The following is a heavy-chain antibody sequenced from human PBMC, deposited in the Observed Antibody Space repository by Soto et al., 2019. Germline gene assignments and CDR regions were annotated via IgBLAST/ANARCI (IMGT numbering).Heavy chain of an antibody. Sequence: QVQLQESGPGLVKPSQTLSLTCTVSGGSINSSDYYWTWIRQHPEKGLEWIGYIFYTGSTYYNPSLRSRATISVDTSNNQFSLRLTSVTAADTAVHYCARDRSLDLWSGSWFDPWGQGTLVTVSS. D-gene: IGHD3-3*01. CDR2: IFYTGST. CDR3: ARDRSLDLWSGSWFDP. CDR1: GGSINSSDYY. J-gene: IGHJ5*02. V-gene: IGHV4-31*03.